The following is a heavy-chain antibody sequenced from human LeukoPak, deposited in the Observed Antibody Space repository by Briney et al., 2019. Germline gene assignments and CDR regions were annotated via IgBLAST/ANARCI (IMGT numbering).Heavy chain of an antibody. D-gene: IGHD6-13*01. CDR3: AREEIGGSSWYPVYYYYYYYMDV. Sequence: PGGSLRLSCAASGFTFSSYWMSWVRQAPGKGLEWVANIKQDGSEKYYVDSVKGRFTISRDNAKNSLYLQMNSLRAEDTAVYYCAREEIGGSSWYPVYYYYYYYMDVWGKGTTVTVSS. CDR2: IKQDGSEK. CDR1: GFTFSSYW. J-gene: IGHJ6*03. V-gene: IGHV3-7*01.